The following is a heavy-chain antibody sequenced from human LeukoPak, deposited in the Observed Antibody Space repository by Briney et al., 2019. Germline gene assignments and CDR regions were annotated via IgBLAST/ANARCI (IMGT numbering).Heavy chain of an antibody. CDR2: IYYSGST. D-gene: IGHD3-22*01. CDR3: ARVQYDSSGYVWFDP. CDR1: GGSISSYY. V-gene: IGHV4-59*01. J-gene: IGHJ5*02. Sequence: SETLSLTCTVSGGSISSYYWSWLRQPPGKGLEWIGYIYYSGSTNYNPSFKSRVTISVDTSKNQFSLKLSSVTAADTAVYYCARVQYDSSGYVWFDPWGQGTLVTVSS.